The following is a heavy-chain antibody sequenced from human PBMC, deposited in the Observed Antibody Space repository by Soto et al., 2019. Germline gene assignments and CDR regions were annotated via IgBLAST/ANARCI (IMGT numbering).Heavy chain of an antibody. CDR1: GFTFSNYA. Sequence: GGSLRLSCAASGFTFSNYAMSWFRQAPGEGLEWVSTISGSDGSTYYADSVKGRSTISRDISKNTLYLQMNSLRAEDTAVYYCATGLSPRGYYMDAWGKGTTVTVSS. V-gene: IGHV3-23*01. CDR3: ATGLSPRGYYMDA. J-gene: IGHJ6*03. CDR2: ISGSDGST. D-gene: IGHD1-26*01.